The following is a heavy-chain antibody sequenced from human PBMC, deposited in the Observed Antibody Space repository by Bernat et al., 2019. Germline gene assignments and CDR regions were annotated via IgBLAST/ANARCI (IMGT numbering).Heavy chain of an antibody. Sequence: QVQLQQWGAGLLKPSGTLSLTCAVYGGSFSGYYWSWIRQPPGKGLEWIGEINHSGSTNYNPSLKSRVTISVDTSKNQFSLKLSSVTAADTAVYYCASSGVAKPFDYWGQGTLVTVSS. D-gene: IGHD3-3*01. CDR2: INHSGST. V-gene: IGHV4-34*01. CDR1: GGSFSGYY. J-gene: IGHJ4*02. CDR3: ASSGVAKPFDY.